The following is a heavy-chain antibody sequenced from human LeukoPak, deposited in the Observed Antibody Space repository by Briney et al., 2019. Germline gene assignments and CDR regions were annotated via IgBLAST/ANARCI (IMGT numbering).Heavy chain of an antibody. CDR2: INPNSGGT. D-gene: IGHD3-3*01. V-gene: IGHV1-2*02. CDR3: ARVSPIYDFWSGYYTYFDY. CDR1: GYTFTGYY. J-gene: IGHJ4*02. Sequence: GASVKVSCKASGYTFTGYYMHWVRQAPGQGLEWMGWINPNSGGTNYAQKFQGRVTMTRDTSISTAYMELGRLRSDDTAVYYCARVSPIYDFWSGYYTYFDYWGQGTLVTVSS.